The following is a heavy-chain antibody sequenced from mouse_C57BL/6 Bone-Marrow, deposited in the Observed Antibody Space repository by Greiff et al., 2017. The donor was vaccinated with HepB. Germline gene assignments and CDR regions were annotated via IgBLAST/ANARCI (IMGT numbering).Heavy chain of an antibody. CDR2: IYPRDGST. CDR3: ARRVNWDPYDFDY. J-gene: IGHJ2*01. V-gene: IGHV1-85*01. D-gene: IGHD4-1*01. CDR1: GYTFTSYD. Sequence: QVQLKESGPELVKPGASVKLSCKASGYTFTSYDINWVKQRPGQGLEWIGWIYPRDGSTKYNEKFKGKATLTVDTSSSTAYMEHHSLTSEDSAVYVCARRVNWDPYDFDYGGQGTTLTVSA.